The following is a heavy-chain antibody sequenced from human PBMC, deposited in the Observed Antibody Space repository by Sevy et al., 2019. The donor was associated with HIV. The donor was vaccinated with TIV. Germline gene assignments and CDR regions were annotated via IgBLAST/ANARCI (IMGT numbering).Heavy chain of an antibody. CDR2: VYYSGST. Sequence: SETLSLTCTVSGGPMTTYYWSWLRQPPGKGLEWIGYVYYSGSTNYNPSLKSRVTISVDTSKNQFSLKLTYVTAADTAVYYCAKGFYGAFDPWGQGTLVTVSS. D-gene: IGHD4-17*01. CDR3: AKGFYGAFDP. J-gene: IGHJ5*02. V-gene: IGHV4-59*03. CDR1: GGPMTTYY.